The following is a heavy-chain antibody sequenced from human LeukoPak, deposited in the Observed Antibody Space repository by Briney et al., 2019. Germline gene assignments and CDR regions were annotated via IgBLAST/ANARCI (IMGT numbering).Heavy chain of an antibody. J-gene: IGHJ4*02. CDR2: ISSSSSYI. Sequence: GGSLRLSCAASGFTVSNKYMSWVRQAPGKGLEWVSSISSSSSYIYYADSVKGRFTISRDNAKNSLYLQLNSLRAEDTAVYYCARDRLAVSGTVDYWGQGTLVTVSS. D-gene: IGHD6-19*01. V-gene: IGHV3-21*01. CDR1: GFTVSNKY. CDR3: ARDRLAVSGTVDY.